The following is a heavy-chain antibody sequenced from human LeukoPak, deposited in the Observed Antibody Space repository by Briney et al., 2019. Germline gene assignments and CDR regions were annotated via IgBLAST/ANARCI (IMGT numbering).Heavy chain of an antibody. CDR2: INTNTGNP. CDR1: GYTFTGYY. J-gene: IGHJ4*02. D-gene: IGHD1-1*01. CDR3: AREWVPYYFDY. V-gene: IGHV7-4-1*02. Sequence: ASVKVSCKASGYTFTGYYMHWVRQAPGQGLEWMGWINTNTGNPTYAQGFTGRFVFSLDTSVCTAYLQISSLKAEDTAVYYCAREWVPYYFDYWGQGTLVTVSS.